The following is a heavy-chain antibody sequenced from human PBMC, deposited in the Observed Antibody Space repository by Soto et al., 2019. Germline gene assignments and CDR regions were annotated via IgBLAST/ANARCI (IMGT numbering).Heavy chain of an antibody. D-gene: IGHD3-10*01. CDR3: ARSITMVRGVAKNYYYYYYGMDV. J-gene: IGHJ6*02. CDR1: GYTFTGYY. V-gene: IGHV1-2*04. Sequence: ASVKVSCKASGYTFTGYYMHWVRQAPGQGLEWMGWINPNSGGTNYAQKFQGWVTMTRDTSISTACMELSRLRSDDTAVYYCARSITMVRGVAKNYYYYYYGMDVWGQGTTVTVSS. CDR2: INPNSGGT.